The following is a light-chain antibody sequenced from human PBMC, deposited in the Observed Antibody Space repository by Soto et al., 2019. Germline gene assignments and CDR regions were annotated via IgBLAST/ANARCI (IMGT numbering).Light chain of an antibody. J-gene: IGKJ3*01. CDR3: QQRSNWL. Sequence: ETVMTQSPPTLSVSPGDIATLSCRASQSVSSNLAWYKQKPGQHPRLLIYDISNRATGIPTRFSGSGSGTEFTLTISSLQSEDFAVYYCQQRSNWLFGPGTKVDIK. CDR1: QSVSSN. V-gene: IGKV3D-15*01. CDR2: DIS.